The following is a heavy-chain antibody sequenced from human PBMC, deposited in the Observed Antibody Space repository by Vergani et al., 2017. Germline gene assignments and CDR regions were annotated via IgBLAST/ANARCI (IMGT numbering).Heavy chain of an antibody. CDR2: ISSSSSTI. Sequence: EVQLVESGGGLVQPGGSLRLSCAASGFTFSSYSMNWVRQAPGKGLEWVSYISSSSSTIYYADSVKGRFTISRDNAKNSLYLQMNSLRDEDTAVYYCARDPRRIGATTGGLDYWGQGTLVTVSS. CDR1: GFTFSSYS. V-gene: IGHV3-48*02. J-gene: IGHJ4*02. D-gene: IGHD1-26*01. CDR3: ARDPRRIGATTGGLDY.